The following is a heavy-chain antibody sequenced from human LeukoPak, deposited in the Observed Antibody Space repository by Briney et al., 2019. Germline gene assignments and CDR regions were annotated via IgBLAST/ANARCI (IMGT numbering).Heavy chain of an antibody. Sequence: SETLSLTCTVSGYSISSGYYWGWIRQPPGKGLEWIGSIYHSGSTYYNPSLKSRVTISVDTSKNQFSLKLSSVTAADTAVYYCARDVYVWSGYYYFDYWGQGTLVTVSS. CDR3: ARDVYVWSGYYYFDY. CDR2: IYHSGST. D-gene: IGHD3-3*01. CDR1: GYSISSGYY. J-gene: IGHJ4*02. V-gene: IGHV4-38-2*02.